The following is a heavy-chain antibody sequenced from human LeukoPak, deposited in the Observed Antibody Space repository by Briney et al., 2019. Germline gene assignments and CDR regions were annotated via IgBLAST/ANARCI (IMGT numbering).Heavy chain of an antibody. V-gene: IGHV4-59*12. Sequence: SETLSLTCTVSGGSISSYYWSWIRQPPEKGLEWIGYIYHSGSTNSNPSLKSRVTMSVDTSKNQFSLKLSSVTAADTAVYYCARQDLDAFDIWGQGTMVTVSS. CDR1: GGSISSYY. J-gene: IGHJ3*02. CDR3: ARQDLDAFDI. CDR2: IYHSGST.